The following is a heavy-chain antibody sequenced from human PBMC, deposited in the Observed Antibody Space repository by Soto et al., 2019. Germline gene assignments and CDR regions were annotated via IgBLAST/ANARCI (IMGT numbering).Heavy chain of an antibody. V-gene: IGHV3-73*01. J-gene: IGHJ4*02. CDR1: GLTFSDSA. CDR3: VRGDNWNDEASDY. CDR2: IRSKTNNYAT. D-gene: IGHD1-1*01. Sequence: GGSLRLSCAASGLTFSDSAIHWVRQASGKGLEWVGRIRSKTNNYATTYAASVKGRFTISRDDSKNTAYLQMNSLRAEDTAVYYCVRGDNWNDEASDYWGQGTLVTVSS.